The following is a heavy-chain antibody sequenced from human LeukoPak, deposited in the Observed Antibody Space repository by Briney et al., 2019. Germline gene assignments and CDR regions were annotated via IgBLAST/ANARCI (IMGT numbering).Heavy chain of an antibody. D-gene: IGHD3-10*01. CDR3: AKENPGITLVRGVPMYYFDY. Sequence: GGSLRLSCGASGFTFSSYAMSWVRQAPGRGLEWDSAFSGSGGITYYADSVKGRFTISRFNSKNTLYLQMHSLRAEDTAVYYCAKENPGITLVRGVPMYYFDYWGQRALVTVSS. CDR1: GFTFSSYA. V-gene: IGHV3-23*01. J-gene: IGHJ4*02. CDR2: FSGSGGIT.